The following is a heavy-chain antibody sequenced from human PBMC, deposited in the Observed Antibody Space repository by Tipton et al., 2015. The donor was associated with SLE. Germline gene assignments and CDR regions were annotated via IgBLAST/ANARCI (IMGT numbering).Heavy chain of an antibody. CDR2: ITGSGDRT. V-gene: IGHV3-23*01. Sequence: SLRLSCAASGFTLSYYVMSWVRQAPGKGLEWVSAITGSGDRTYYIDSVKGRFTISRDNSKNSLYLQMDGLRAEDTAVYYCARSPVDYWNGYSAWGQGTLVAVSS. CDR3: ARSPVDYWNGYSA. CDR1: GFTLSYYV. D-gene: IGHD3-3*01. J-gene: IGHJ4*02.